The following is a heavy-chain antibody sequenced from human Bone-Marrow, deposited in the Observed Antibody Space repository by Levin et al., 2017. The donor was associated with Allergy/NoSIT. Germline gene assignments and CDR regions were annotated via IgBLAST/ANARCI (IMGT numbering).Heavy chain of an antibody. V-gene: IGHV3-30*18. Sequence: GESLKISCTASGFTFGLYGMHWVRQAPGKALEWVSMISYDGTTQYYTGSVKGRFTISRDNSKNTVFLQMNSLKPEDSGLYYCAKEFTAHNYGDYAPYNWFDPRGQGTLVSVS. D-gene: IGHD4-17*01. CDR3: AKEFTAHNYGDYAPYNWFDP. J-gene: IGHJ5*02. CDR2: ISYDGTTQ. CDR1: GFTFGLYG.